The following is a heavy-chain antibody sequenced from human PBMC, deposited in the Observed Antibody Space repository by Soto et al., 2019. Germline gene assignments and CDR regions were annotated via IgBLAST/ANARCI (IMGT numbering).Heavy chain of an antibody. CDR3: ARHGYYYDSTGYYYFV. V-gene: IGHV4-39*01. CDR1: GGSVSSTNHY. J-gene: IGHJ4*02. D-gene: IGHD3-22*01. Sequence: SETLSLTCTVSGGSVSSTNHYWGWIRQPPGKGLEWIGDLYYSGMTRYNPSLKSRVTISVDTSKNQYSLKLTSVTAADTAVYYCARHGYYYDSTGYYYFVWGQGTLVTVS. CDR2: LYYSGMT.